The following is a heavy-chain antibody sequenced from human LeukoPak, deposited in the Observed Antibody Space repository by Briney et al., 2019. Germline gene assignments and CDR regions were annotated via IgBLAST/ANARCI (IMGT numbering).Heavy chain of an antibody. CDR1: GGSISSYY. CDR2: IYYSGST. J-gene: IGHJ5*02. CDR3: ARTSCSSTSCYWGDWFDP. Sequence: SETLSLTCTVSGGSISSYYWSWIRQPPGKGLEWIGYIYYSGSTNYNPSLKSRVTISVDTSKNQFSLKLSSVTAADTAVYYCARTSCSSTSCYWGDWFDPWGQGTPVTVSS. V-gene: IGHV4-59*01. D-gene: IGHD2-2*01.